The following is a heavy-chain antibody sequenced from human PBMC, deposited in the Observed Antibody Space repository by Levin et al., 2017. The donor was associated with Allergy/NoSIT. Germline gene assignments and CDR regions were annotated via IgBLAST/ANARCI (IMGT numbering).Heavy chain of an antibody. CDR1: GGSISRYY. V-gene: IGHV4-59*01. J-gene: IGHJ5*02. Sequence: SETLSLTCTVSGGSISRYYWSWIRQPPGKGLEWIGYIYYSGSTNYNPSLKSRVTISVDTSKNQFSLKLSSVTAADTAVYYCARCYNYDFWSGYYSWFDPWGQGTLVTVSS. D-gene: IGHD3-3*01. CDR3: ARCYNYDFWSGYYSWFDP. CDR2: IYYSGST.